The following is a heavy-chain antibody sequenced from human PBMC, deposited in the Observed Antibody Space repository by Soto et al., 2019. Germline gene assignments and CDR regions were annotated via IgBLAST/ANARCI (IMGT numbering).Heavy chain of an antibody. D-gene: IGHD3-10*01. CDR2: IIPILGIS. CDR3: VRFGELIRALVI. CDR1: GGTFSTYT. V-gene: IGHV1-69*02. J-gene: IGHJ3*02. Sequence: QVQLVQSGAEVKKPGSSVKVSCKASGGTFSTYTISWVRQAPGQGLEWMGRIIPILGISNYAQKFQGRVTITADKSTSTAYMELRSLRSEDTAVYYCVRFGELIRALVIWGQGTLVTVSS.